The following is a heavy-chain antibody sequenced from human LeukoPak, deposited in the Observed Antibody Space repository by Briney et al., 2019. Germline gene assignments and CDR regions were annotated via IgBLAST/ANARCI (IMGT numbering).Heavy chain of an antibody. V-gene: IGHV3-7*01. D-gene: IGHD3-10*01. CDR1: GFTFSDYW. Sequence: GGSLRLSCAASGFTFSDYWMSWVRQAPGKGLEWVANIKYHGSDEHYVDSVRGRFTISRDNAKNSLFLQMNSLRAEDTAVYYCARIGGSGAYWDYWGQGTLVTVSS. CDR2: IKYHGSDE. J-gene: IGHJ4*02. CDR3: ARIGGSGAYWDY.